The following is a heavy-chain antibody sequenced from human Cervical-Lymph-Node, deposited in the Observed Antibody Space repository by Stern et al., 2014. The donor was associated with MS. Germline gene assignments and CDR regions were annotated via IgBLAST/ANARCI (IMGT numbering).Heavy chain of an antibody. Sequence: DQLVESGGGVVQPGRSLRLSCAASGFTFSNYGMHWVRQAPGKGLEWLAVIWYDGNKKYYADSVKGRFTISRDNSKNTLLLQMSSLTAEDTALYYCARGNWNYEGMGYWGQGTLVTVSS. V-gene: IGHV3-33*01. CDR1: GFTFSNYG. D-gene: IGHD1-7*01. CDR2: IWYDGNKK. CDR3: ARGNWNYEGMGY. J-gene: IGHJ4*02.